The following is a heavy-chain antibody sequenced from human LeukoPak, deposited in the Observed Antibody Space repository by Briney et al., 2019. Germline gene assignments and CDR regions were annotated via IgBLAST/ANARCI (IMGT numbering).Heavy chain of an antibody. D-gene: IGHD4-17*01. Sequence: SETLSLTCTVSGGSISSYYWSWIRQPPGKGLEWIGYIYYSGSTNYNPSLKSRVTISVDTSKNQFSLKLSSVTAADTAVYYCARGLGVYGDFLYFDYWGQGTLVTVSS. J-gene: IGHJ4*02. CDR1: GGSISSYY. V-gene: IGHV4-59*01. CDR2: IYYSGST. CDR3: ARGLGVYGDFLYFDY.